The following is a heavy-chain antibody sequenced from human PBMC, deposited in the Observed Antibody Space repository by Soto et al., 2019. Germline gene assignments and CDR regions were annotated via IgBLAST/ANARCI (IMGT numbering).Heavy chain of an antibody. J-gene: IGHJ5*02. D-gene: IGHD1-20*01. Sequence: QVHLVQSGVEVKTPGASVKVSCQASGYTFFTYAISWVRQAPGQGLEWMGWISTYSGDTKYAQKFQGRVTMTTDTSTTTAYLELRSLRSDDTAVYYCARHNGPPTSENWFDPWGQGTLVTVSS. CDR3: ARHNGPPTSENWFDP. V-gene: IGHV1-18*01. CDR1: GYTFFTYA. CDR2: ISTYSGDT.